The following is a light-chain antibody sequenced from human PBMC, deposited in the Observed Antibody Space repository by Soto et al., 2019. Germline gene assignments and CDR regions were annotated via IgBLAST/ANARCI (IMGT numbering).Light chain of an antibody. CDR1: SSDIGAYNY. CDR2: EVS. Sequence: LTQPPSASGSPGQSVTISCTGTSSDIGAYNYVSWYQQYPGKAPKLMIFEVSKRPSGVPDRFSGSKSGNTASLTVSGLQAEDEADYYCCSYAGSNNLIFGTGTKVTVL. J-gene: IGLJ1*01. V-gene: IGLV2-8*01. CDR3: CSYAGSNNLI.